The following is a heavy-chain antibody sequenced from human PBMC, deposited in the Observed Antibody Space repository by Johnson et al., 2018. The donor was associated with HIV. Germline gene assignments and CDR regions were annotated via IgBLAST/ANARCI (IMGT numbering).Heavy chain of an antibody. CDR1: GFSFSPYA. Sequence: QVQLVESGGGVVQPGRSLRLSCAASGFSFSPYALHWVRQTPGKGLEWVAVISHDGSKKYYADSVEGRFTISRDNFKNTLYLQMNSLRAEDTAVYYCAKIIGYSSGLEIWGQGTMVTVSS. J-gene: IGHJ3*02. D-gene: IGHD6-19*01. V-gene: IGHV3-30*04. CDR3: AKIIGYSSGLEI. CDR2: ISHDGSKK.